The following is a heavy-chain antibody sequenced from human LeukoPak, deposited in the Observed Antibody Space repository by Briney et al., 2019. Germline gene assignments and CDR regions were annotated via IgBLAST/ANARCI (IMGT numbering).Heavy chain of an antibody. CDR1: GFTFSSYS. J-gene: IGHJ4*02. D-gene: IGHD3-22*01. V-gene: IGHV3-21*01. CDR3: AREDSSGYSPFDY. CDR2: ISSSSSYI. Sequence: GGSLRLTCAASGFTFSSYSMNWVRQAPGKGLEWVSSISSSSSYIYYADSVKGRFTISRDNAKNSLYLQMNSLRAEDTAVYYCAREDSSGYSPFDYWGQGTLVTVSS.